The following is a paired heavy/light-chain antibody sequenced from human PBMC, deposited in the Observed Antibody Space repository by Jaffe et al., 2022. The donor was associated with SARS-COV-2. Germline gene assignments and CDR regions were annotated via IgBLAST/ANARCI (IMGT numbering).Light chain of an antibody. CDR1: QSVRSNY. V-gene: IGKV3-20*01. Sequence: EIVLTQSPGTLSLSPGDRATLSCRASQSVRSNYLAWYEQKPGQAPRLLIYGASSRATGIPDRFSGSGSGTDFTLTISRLESEDFAVYYCQHYGTSRGTFGQGTKLEIK. CDR3: QHYGTSRGT. J-gene: IGKJ2*01. CDR2: GAS.
Heavy chain of an antibody. J-gene: IGHJ5*01. CDR1: GFTFSSYT. D-gene: IGHD2-21*02. Sequence: EVQLLESGGGLVQPGGSLRLSCAAAGFTFSSYTMTWVRQAPGKGLEWVSAISGSSNSIYYADSVKGRFTISRDNSKSMVFLQMNSLGAEDTAVYYCARESPHCGGGCYYLSDSWGQGTLVTVSS. CDR2: ISGSSNSI. CDR3: ARESPHCGGGCYYLSDS. V-gene: IGHV3-23*01.